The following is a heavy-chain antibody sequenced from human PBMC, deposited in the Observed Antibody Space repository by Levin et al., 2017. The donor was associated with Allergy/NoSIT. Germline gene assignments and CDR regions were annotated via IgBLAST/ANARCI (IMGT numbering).Heavy chain of an antibody. CDR2: IYPGDSDT. Sequence: GESLKISCKGSGYSFTSYWIGWVRQMPGKGLEWMGIIYPGDSDTRYSPSFQGQVTISADKSISTAYLQWSSLKASDTAMYYCARHKGVITMVRGVFISWYAFDIWGQGTMVTVSS. V-gene: IGHV5-51*01. J-gene: IGHJ3*02. CDR1: GYSFTSYW. D-gene: IGHD3-10*01. CDR3: ARHKGVITMVRGVFISWYAFDI.